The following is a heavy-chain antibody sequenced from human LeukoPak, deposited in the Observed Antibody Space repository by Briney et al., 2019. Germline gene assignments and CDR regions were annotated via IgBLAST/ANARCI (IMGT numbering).Heavy chain of an antibody. CDR2: ISSSSSTI. J-gene: IGHJ6*03. CDR1: GFTFSSYG. D-gene: IGHD6-13*01. V-gene: IGHV3-48*04. CDR3: AREYHIPLAAAGQTYYYYYMDV. Sequence: PGGSLRLSCAASGFTFSSYGMHWVRQAPGKGLEWVSYISSSSSTIYYADSVKGRFTISRDNAKNSLYLQMNSLRAEDTAVYYCAREYHIPLAAAGQTYYYYYMDVWGKGTTVTVSS.